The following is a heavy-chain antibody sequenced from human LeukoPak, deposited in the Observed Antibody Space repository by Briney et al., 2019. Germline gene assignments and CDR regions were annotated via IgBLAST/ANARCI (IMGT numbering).Heavy chain of an antibody. J-gene: IGHJ4*02. CDR2: IWYGGSNT. Sequence: GGSLRLSCAASGFTFSSYGMHWVRQAPGKGLEWVAIIWYGGSNTYYADSVKGRFTISRDNSKNTLYLQMNSLRAEDTAVYYCAKERATIFGLLTGIDYWGQGTLVTVS. D-gene: IGHD3-3*01. CDR1: GFTFSSYG. CDR3: AKERATIFGLLTGIDY. V-gene: IGHV3-30*02.